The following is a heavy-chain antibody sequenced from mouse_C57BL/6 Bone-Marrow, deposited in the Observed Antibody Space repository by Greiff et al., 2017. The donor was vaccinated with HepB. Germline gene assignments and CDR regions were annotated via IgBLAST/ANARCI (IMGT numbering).Heavy chain of an antibody. Sequence: EVQVVESGGGLVKPGGSLKLSCAASGFTFSGYAMSWVRQTPEKRLEWVATISAGGSYTYYPDNVKGRFTISRDNAKNNLYLQMSHLKSEYTAMYYCARDREGTDFDYWGQGTTLTVSS. V-gene: IGHV5-4*01. CDR3: ARDREGTDFDY. CDR2: ISAGGSYT. CDR1: GFTFSGYA. J-gene: IGHJ2*01. D-gene: IGHD3-1*01.